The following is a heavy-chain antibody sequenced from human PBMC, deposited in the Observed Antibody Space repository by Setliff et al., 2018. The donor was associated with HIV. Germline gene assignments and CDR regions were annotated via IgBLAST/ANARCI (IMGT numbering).Heavy chain of an antibody. D-gene: IGHD6-19*01. J-gene: IGHJ5*02. CDR2: INGGIDRP. CDR3: ARDSESYRSGWYLGAHWFDP. Sequence: ASVKVSCKTSGYSFTNYAIHWVRQAPGQGLEWMGWINGGIDRPEYSERFQGRVTITRDPSASTDYMELSSLASEDTAVYYCARDSESYRSGWYLGAHWFDPWGQGTLVTVSS. CDR1: GYSFTNYA. V-gene: IGHV1-3*01.